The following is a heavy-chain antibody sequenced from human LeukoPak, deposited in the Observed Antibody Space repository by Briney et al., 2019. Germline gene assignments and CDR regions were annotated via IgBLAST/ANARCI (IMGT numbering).Heavy chain of an antibody. V-gene: IGHV3-23*01. J-gene: IGHJ6*03. CDR2: ISGSGGST. D-gene: IGHD4-11*01. CDR3: AKGDYSNPYYYYYYMDV. CDR1: GFTFSSYG. Sequence: GRSLRLSCAASGFTFSSYGMHWVRQAPGKGLEWVSAISGSGGSTYYADSVKGRFTISRDNSKNTLYLQMNSLRAEDTAVYYCAKGDYSNPYYYYYYMDVWGKGTTVTVSS.